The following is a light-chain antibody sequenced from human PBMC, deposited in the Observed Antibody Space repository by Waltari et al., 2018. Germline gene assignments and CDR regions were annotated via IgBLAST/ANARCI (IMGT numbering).Light chain of an antibody. V-gene: IGKV4-1*01. Sequence: DIVMTQSPDSLAVSLGERATINCKSSQSINNNFLTWYQKKPGQPPKVLIYGASARESGVPDRFSGGWSGTDFTLTISSLQAEDVAVYYCQQFYTTPLTFGGGTRVEIK. CDR2: GAS. J-gene: IGKJ4*01. CDR1: QSINNNF. CDR3: QQFYTTPLT.